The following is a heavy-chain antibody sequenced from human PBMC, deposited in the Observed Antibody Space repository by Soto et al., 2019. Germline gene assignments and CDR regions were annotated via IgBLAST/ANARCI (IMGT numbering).Heavy chain of an antibody. CDR1: GGIFSTYA. D-gene: IGHD3-10*01. V-gene: IGHV1-69*01. Sequence: QVQLVQSGAEVKKPGSSVKVSCKASGGIFSTYAISWLRQAPGQGLEWMGGIIPLFGTPNYAQRFQGRVIITADEYTSTDYMELSRLRSEDTAVYYCARDRDDYGSGNYYNRIDFWGQGTLVTVSS. CDR2: IIPLFGTP. CDR3: ARDRDDYGSGNYYNRIDF. J-gene: IGHJ4*02.